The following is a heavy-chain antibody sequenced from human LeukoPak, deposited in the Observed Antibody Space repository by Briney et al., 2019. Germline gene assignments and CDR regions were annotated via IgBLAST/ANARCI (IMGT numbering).Heavy chain of an antibody. V-gene: IGHV4-61*02. D-gene: IGHD6-13*01. CDR3: ARGSHWAAAGQRYFDY. Sequence: SETLSLTCTVSGGSISSGSYYWSWIRQPAGKGLEWIGRIYSSGSTNYNPSLKSRVTISLDTSKNQFSLKLSSVTAADTAVYYCARGSHWAAAGQRYFDYWGQGTLVTVSS. J-gene: IGHJ4*02. CDR2: IYSSGST. CDR1: GGSISSGSYY.